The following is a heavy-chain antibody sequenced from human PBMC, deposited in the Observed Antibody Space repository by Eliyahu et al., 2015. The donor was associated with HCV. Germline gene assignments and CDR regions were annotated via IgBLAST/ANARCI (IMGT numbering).Heavy chain of an antibody. Sequence: QVQLVQSGAEVKEPGASVKVXCXASGYTFTGYYIPWLRQAPGQGLEWVGRINPNHGDTNFAQNFQGRVSMTRDTSINTAYLELSRLRSDDTALYYCARVLYYGDYRQVYFDYWGQGTLVTVSS. V-gene: IGHV1-2*06. CDR3: ARVLYYGDYRQVYFDY. CDR1: GYTFTGYY. CDR2: INPNHGDT. D-gene: IGHD4-17*01. J-gene: IGHJ4*02.